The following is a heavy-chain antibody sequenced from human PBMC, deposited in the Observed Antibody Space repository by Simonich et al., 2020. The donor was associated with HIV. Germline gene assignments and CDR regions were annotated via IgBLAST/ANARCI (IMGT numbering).Heavy chain of an antibody. CDR1: GGSFSGHY. J-gene: IGHJ4*02. V-gene: IGHV4-34*01. CDR2: INHSGNT. CDR3: ARRRGLLPYRGYFDY. Sequence: GLLKPSETLSLTCAVYGGSFSGHYWGRIHQPPGGGLEWIGEINHSGNTNYHPSLKSRVTITVDTSKNQFSLKVRSVTAADTAVYYCARRRGLLPYRGYFDYWGQGTLVTVSS. D-gene: IGHD4-17*01.